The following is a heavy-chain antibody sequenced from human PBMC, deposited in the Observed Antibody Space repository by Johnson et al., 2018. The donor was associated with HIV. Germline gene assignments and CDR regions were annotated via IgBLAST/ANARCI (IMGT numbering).Heavy chain of an antibody. CDR1: GFTVSSNY. V-gene: IGHV3-66*01. D-gene: IGHD2-8*02. Sequence: VLLVESGGGLVQPGGSLRLSCAVSGFTVSSNYMSWVRQAPGKGLEWVSVIYSGGSKYYADSVKGRFTISRDNSKNTLYLQMNSLRAEDTALYYCARGGDIVLVVYAMGHDAFDIWGQGTMVTVSS. CDR2: IYSGGSK. J-gene: IGHJ3*02. CDR3: ARGGDIVLVVYAMGHDAFDI.